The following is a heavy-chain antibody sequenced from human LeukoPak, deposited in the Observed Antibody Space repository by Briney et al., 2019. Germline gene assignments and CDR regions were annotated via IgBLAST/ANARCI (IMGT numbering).Heavy chain of an antibody. CDR1: DYTFTSYG. CDR3: ARVGGGSWSRAFDI. V-gene: IGHV1-18*01. CDR2: ISGYNGNT. Sequence: ASVKVSCKASDYTFTSYGFSWVRQAPGQGLEWMGWISGYNGNTNYAQKLQGRVTMTTDASTSTAYMELRSLRSDDTAVYYCARVGGGSWSRAFDIWGQGTMVTVSS. D-gene: IGHD2-15*01. J-gene: IGHJ3*02.